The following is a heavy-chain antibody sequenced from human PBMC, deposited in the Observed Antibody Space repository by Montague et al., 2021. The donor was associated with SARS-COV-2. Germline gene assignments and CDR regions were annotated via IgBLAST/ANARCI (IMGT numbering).Heavy chain of an antibody. V-gene: IGHV4-34*01. CDR1: DGSFSDYS. CDR3: ARGRQHINMVVVVVTGGEYYFDF. Sequence: SETLSLTCAVYDGSFSDYSWTWIRQPPGKGLEWIGEINHRGSTNYNPSLKSRVTISVGTSKNQFSLKMTSVTAADTAVYYCARGRQHINMVVVVVTGGEYYFDFWGQGTLVAGSS. CDR2: INHRGST. D-gene: IGHD3-22*01. J-gene: IGHJ4*02.